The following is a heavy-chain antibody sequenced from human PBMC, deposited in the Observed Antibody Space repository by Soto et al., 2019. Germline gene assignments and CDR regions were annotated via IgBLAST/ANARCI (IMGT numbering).Heavy chain of an antibody. CDR1: GGSFSGYY. CDR2: INHSGST. V-gene: IGHV4-34*01. J-gene: IGHJ4*02. D-gene: IGHD3-3*01. CDR3: ARSIYDFWSGYYFPLDY. Sequence: SETMSLTCAVYGGSFSGYYCSWIRQPPGKGLEWIGEINHSGSTNYNPSLKSRVTISVDTSKNQFSLKLSSVTAADTAVYYCARSIYDFWSGYYFPLDYWGQGTLVTVSS.